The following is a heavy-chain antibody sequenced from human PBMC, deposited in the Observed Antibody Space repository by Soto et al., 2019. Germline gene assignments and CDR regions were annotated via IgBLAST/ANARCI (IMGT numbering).Heavy chain of an antibody. D-gene: IGHD3-9*01. CDR3: ARHSTDSDILTGYPWN. V-gene: IGHV5-51*01. CDR1: GYSFTSYL. J-gene: IGHJ4*02. Sequence: GESLKSSCKGSGYSFTSYLIGWVRQMPGKGLEWMGLIYPGDSETRYNPSFQGLVTLSADKSISTAYLQWSSLKASDTAMYYCARHSTDSDILTGYPWNWGQGTPVTVSS. CDR2: IYPGDSET.